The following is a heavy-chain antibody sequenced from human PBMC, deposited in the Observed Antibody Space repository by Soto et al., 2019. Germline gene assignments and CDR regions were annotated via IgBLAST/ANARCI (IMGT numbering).Heavy chain of an antibody. CDR1: GYTFTSYY. J-gene: IGHJ3*02. V-gene: IGHV1-46*01. CDR3: ARVKSRAGDAFDI. CDR2: INPSVGST. Sequence: ASVKVSCKASGYTFTSYYMHWVRQAPGQGLEWMGIINPSVGSTSYAQKFQGRVTMTTDKSTSTAYMELSSLRSEDTAVYYCARVKSRAGDAFDIWGQGTMVTVSS.